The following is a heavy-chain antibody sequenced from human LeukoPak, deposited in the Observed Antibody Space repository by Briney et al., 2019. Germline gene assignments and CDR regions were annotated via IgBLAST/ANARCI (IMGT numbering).Heavy chain of an antibody. Sequence: SETLSLTCAVYGGSFSGYYWSWIRQPPGKGPEWIGEINHSGSTNYNPSLKSRVTMSLDTSKNQFSLKLSSVTAADTAVYYCARWAGSSSWYGNYYYMDVWGKGTTVTVSS. V-gene: IGHV4-34*01. CDR3: ARWAGSSSWYGNYYYMDV. CDR1: GGSFSGYY. D-gene: IGHD6-13*01. CDR2: INHSGST. J-gene: IGHJ6*03.